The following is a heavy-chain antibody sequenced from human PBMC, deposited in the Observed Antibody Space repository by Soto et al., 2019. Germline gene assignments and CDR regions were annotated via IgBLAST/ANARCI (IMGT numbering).Heavy chain of an antibody. J-gene: IGHJ4*02. Sequence: SETLFLTCTVSGGSISSGGYYWSWIRQHPGKGLEWIGYIYYSGSTYYNPSLKSRVTISVDTSKNQFSLKLSSVTAADTAVYYCARDQGYSYGPGVFDYWGQGTLVTVSS. V-gene: IGHV4-31*03. CDR3: ARDQGYSYGPGVFDY. D-gene: IGHD5-18*01. CDR1: GGSISSGGYY. CDR2: IYYSGST.